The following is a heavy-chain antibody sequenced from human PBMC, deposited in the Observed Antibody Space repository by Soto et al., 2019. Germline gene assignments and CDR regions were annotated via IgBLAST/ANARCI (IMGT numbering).Heavy chain of an antibody. CDR1: GLTFSSNW. Sequence: EVQLVESGGGLVQPGGSLRLSCAASGLTFSSNWMSWVRQAPGRGLECVANIKQDGNEKYYVDSVKGRFTISRDNAKNSLYLQMNSLRAEDTAVYYCARVVGAPNWFDPWGHGTLVTVSS. D-gene: IGHD1-26*01. V-gene: IGHV3-7*04. CDR2: IKQDGNEK. J-gene: IGHJ5*02. CDR3: ARVVGAPNWFDP.